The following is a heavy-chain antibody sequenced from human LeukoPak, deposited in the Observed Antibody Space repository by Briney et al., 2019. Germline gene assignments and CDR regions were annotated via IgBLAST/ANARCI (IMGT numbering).Heavy chain of an antibody. CDR2: IYYSGST. D-gene: IGHD3-22*01. V-gene: IGHV4-31*03. CDR1: GGSISSGGHY. Sequence: SQTLSLTCTVSGGSISSGGHYWSWIRQHPGKGLEWIGYIYYSGSTYYNPSLKSRVTISVDTSKNQFSLKLSSVTAADTAVYYCARVLRKGYDSSGYPTYYFDYWGQGTLVTVSS. CDR3: ARVLRKGYDSSGYPTYYFDY. J-gene: IGHJ4*02.